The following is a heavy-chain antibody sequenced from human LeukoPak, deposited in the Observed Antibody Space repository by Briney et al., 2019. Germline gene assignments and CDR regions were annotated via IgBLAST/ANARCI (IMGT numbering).Heavy chain of an antibody. CDR2: ISYDGSNK. CDR1: GFTFSSYA. Sequence: PGRSLRLSCAASGFTFSSYAMHWVRQAPGKGLAWVAVISYDGSNKYYADSVKGRFTISRDNSKNTLYLQMNSLRAEDTAVYYCARDAYCSSTSCYPATGSSYNWFDPWGQGTLVTVSS. J-gene: IGHJ5*02. V-gene: IGHV3-30-3*01. CDR3: ARDAYCSSTSCYPATGSSYNWFDP. D-gene: IGHD2-2*01.